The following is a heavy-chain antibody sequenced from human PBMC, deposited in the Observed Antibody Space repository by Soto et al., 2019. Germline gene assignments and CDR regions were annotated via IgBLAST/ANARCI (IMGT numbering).Heavy chain of an antibody. CDR1: GYSFTSYW. CDR2: IYPGDSDT. Sequence: EVQLVQSGAEVKKPGESLKISCKGSGYSFTSYWIGWVRQMPGKGLEWMGIIYPGDSDTRYSPSFQGQVTISADKSISTAYLQSSSLKASDTAMYYCAREGYDILTGYYKTYYYYGMDVWGQGTTVTVSS. J-gene: IGHJ6*02. CDR3: AREGYDILTGYYKTYYYYGMDV. D-gene: IGHD3-9*01. V-gene: IGHV5-51*03.